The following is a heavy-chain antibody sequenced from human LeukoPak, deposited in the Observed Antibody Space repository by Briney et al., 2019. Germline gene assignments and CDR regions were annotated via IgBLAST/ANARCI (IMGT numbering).Heavy chain of an antibody. CDR2: IYHSGST. Sequence: SETLSLTCAVSGYSISSDYYWGWIRQPPGKELEWIGTIYHSGSTYYNPPLKSRVTISVDTSKNQFSLKLSSVTAADTAVYYCARDVAARPDYFDYSGQGTLVTVSS. V-gene: IGHV4-38-2*02. CDR1: GYSISSDYY. J-gene: IGHJ4*02. D-gene: IGHD6-6*01. CDR3: ARDVAARPDYFDY.